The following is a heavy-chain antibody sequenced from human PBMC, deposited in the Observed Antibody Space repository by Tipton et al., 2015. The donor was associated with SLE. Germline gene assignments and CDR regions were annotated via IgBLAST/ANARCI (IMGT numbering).Heavy chain of an antibody. J-gene: IGHJ4*02. CDR2: INHSGST. Sequence: TLSLTCAVYGGSFSGYYWSWIRQPPGKGLEWIGEINHSGSTNYNPSLKSRVTISVDTSKNQFSLKLSSVTAADTAVYYCATRGRGYSYGLDYWGQGTLVTVSS. CDR1: GGSFSGYY. CDR3: ATRGRGYSYGLDY. D-gene: IGHD5-18*01. V-gene: IGHV4-34*01.